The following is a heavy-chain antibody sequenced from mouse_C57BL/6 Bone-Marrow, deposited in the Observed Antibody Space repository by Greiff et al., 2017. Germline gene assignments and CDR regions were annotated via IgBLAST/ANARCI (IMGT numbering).Heavy chain of an antibody. D-gene: IGHD2-12*01. V-gene: IGHV1-18*01. CDR1: GYTFTDYN. CDR3: ASYLPLTRGFDY. Sequence: EVQLQESGPELVKPGASVKISCTASGYTFTDYNMAWVQQSPGKSLEWIGEINPNNGGTIYNQKFKGQATLTVDNTASTAYMELRSLTSEDTAVYYCASYLPLTRGFDYWGQGTTLTVSS. J-gene: IGHJ2*01. CDR2: INPNNGGT.